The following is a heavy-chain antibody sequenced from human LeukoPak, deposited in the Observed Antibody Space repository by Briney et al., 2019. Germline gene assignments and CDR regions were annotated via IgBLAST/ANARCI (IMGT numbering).Heavy chain of an antibody. CDR3: ARLRRDGYNYYFDY. CDR1: GGSISRYY. CDR2: IYYSGST. D-gene: IGHD5-24*01. Sequence: SETLSLTCTVSGGSISRYYWSWIRQPPGKGLEWIGYIYYSGSTNYNPPLKSRVTISVDTSKNQFSLKLSSVTAADTAVYYCARLRRDGYNYYFDYWGQGTLVTVSS. V-gene: IGHV4-59*08. J-gene: IGHJ4*02.